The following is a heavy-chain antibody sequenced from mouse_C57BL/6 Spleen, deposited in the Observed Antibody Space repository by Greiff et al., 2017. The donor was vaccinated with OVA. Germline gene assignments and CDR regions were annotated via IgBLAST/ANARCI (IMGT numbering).Heavy chain of an antibody. V-gene: IGHV1-26*01. J-gene: IGHJ1*03. CDR2: INPNNGGT. CDR3: ARRENRYYGYFGV. Sequence: VQLQQSGPELVKPGASVKISCKASGYTFTDYYMNWVKQSHGKSLEWIGDINPNNGGTSYNQKFKGKATLTVDKSSSTAYMELRSLTSEDSAVYYCARRENRYYGYFGVWGTGTTVTVSS. D-gene: IGHD2-14*01. CDR1: GYTFTDYY.